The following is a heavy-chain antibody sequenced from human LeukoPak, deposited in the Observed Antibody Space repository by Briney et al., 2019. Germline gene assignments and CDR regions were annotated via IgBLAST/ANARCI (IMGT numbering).Heavy chain of an antibody. CDR1: GFTVSSNY. V-gene: IGHV3-66*01. J-gene: IGHJ4*02. D-gene: IGHD4-11*01. Sequence: GGSLRLSCAASGFTVSSNYMSWVRQAPGKGLEWVSVIYSGGSTYYADSVKGRFTISRDNSKNTLYLQMNSLRAEDTAVYYCARDGSWDNYRYLDYWGQGTLVTVSS. CDR2: IYSGGST. CDR3: ARDGSWDNYRYLDY.